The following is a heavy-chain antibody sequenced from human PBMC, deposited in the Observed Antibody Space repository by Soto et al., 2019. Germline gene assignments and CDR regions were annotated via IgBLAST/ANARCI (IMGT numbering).Heavy chain of an antibody. V-gene: IGHV5-51*01. Sequence: GDSLKISYKGSGYTFTAYWIGWVRQMPGKGLEWMGIIYPGDSDTRYSPSFQGQVTISADKSFSTAYLQWSSLKASDTAIYVGARLALTGLDNWGKGNPVTVSS. D-gene: IGHD3-9*01. CDR2: IYPGDSDT. CDR3: ARLALTGLDN. CDR1: GYTFTAYW. J-gene: IGHJ4*02.